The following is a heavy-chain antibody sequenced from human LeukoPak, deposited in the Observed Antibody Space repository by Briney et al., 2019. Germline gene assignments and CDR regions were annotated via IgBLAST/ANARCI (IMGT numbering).Heavy chain of an antibody. CDR3: AKDTPLFYHYYGIDV. V-gene: IGHV3-9*01. CDR2: ISWNSVYI. J-gene: IGHJ6*02. CDR1: GFNLIDYA. Sequence: GGSLRLSCTASGFNLIDYAMHWVRQAPGRGLEWVSGISWNSVYIGYADSVQGRFTISRDNSKNSLFLEMNRLRSEDTALYYCAKDTPLFYHYYGIDVWGQGTTVTVSS.